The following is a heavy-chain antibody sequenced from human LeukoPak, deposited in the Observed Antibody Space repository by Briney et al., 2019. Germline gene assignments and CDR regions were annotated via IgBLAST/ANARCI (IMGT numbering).Heavy chain of an antibody. Sequence: ALVKVSCKVSGYTLTELSMHWVRQAPGKGLEWMGGFDPEDGETIYAQKFQGRVTMTEDTSTDTAYMELSSLRSEDTAVYYCATQTVTTGRADAFDIWGQGTMVTVSS. J-gene: IGHJ3*02. CDR2: FDPEDGET. V-gene: IGHV1-24*01. CDR1: GYTLTELS. D-gene: IGHD4-17*01. CDR3: ATQTVTTGRADAFDI.